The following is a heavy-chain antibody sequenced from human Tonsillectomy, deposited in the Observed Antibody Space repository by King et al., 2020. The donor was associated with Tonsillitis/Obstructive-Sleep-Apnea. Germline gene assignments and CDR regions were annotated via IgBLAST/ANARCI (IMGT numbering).Heavy chain of an antibody. CDR2: IYPGDSDT. D-gene: IGHD3-22*01. CDR3: GGYYDSSGYSLGAFDI. V-gene: IGHV5-51*01. J-gene: IGHJ3*02. CDR1: GYSFTSYW. Sequence: QLVQSGAEVKKPGESLKISCKGSGYSFTSYWIGWVRQMPGKGLEWMGIIYPGDSDTRYSPSFQGQVTISADKSISTAYLQWSSLKASDTAMYYCGGYYDSSGYSLGAFDIWGQGTMVTVSS.